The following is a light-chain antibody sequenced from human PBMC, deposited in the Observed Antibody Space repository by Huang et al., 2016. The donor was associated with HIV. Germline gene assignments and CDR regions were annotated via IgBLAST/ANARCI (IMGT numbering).Light chain of an antibody. CDR1: QGIPNY. CDR3: QQFSSYPLT. Sequence: IQLTQSPSSLSIYVGDKVTITCRASQGIPNYVYWYQQRPGKAPKILIYAVSTLQSGVPSRFSGSGSGADFTLSIANVQPEDSATYYCQQFSSYPLTFGGGTKVEIK. CDR2: AVS. V-gene: IGKV1-9*01. J-gene: IGKJ4*01.